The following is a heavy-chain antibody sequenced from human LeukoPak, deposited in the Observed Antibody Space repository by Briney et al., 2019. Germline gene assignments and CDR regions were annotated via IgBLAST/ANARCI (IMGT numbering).Heavy chain of an antibody. CDR3: ARRSRFLGGYEDY. CDR2: IYPGDSDT. V-gene: IGHV5-51*01. D-gene: IGHD5-12*01. Sequence: GESLKISCKGSGYGFTTYWIGWVRQMPGKGLEWMGIIYPGDSDTRYSPSFQGQVTISADKSISTAYLQWSSLKASDTAMYYCARRSRFLGGYEDYWGQGTLVTVSS. J-gene: IGHJ4*02. CDR1: GYGFTTYW.